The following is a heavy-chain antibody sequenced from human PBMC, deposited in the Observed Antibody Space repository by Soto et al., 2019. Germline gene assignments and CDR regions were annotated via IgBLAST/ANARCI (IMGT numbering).Heavy chain of an antibody. CDR1: VFTSSG. D-gene: IGHD3-3*01. V-gene: IGHV1-18*04. CDR2: ISTHNGNT. Sequence: ASVKVSCKASVFTSSGISWVRQAPGQRFEWMGWISTHNGNTIYAQKFQGRVIMTMDTSTTTVYMELRSLRPDDTAVYLCAREGILGLFDAYDLWGQGTMVTVSS. CDR3: AREGILGLFDAYDL. J-gene: IGHJ3*01.